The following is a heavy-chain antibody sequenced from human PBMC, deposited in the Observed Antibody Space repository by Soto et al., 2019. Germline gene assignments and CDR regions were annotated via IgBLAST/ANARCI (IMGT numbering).Heavy chain of an antibody. CDR3: ARARVGRIQSELRFFLADI. Sequence: NPSETLSLTCAVYGGSFSGYYWSWIRQPPGKGLEWIGEINHSGSTNYNPSLKSRVTISVDTSKNQFSLKLSSVTAADTAVYYCARARVGRIQSELRFFLADIWGQGTMVTVSS. D-gene: IGHD3-3*01. J-gene: IGHJ3*02. CDR1: GGSFSGYY. V-gene: IGHV4-34*01. CDR2: INHSGST.